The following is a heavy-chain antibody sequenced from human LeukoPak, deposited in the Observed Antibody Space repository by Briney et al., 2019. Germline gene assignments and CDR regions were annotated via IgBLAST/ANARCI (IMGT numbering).Heavy chain of an antibody. CDR2: IKSKTDGGTT. CDR3: TTGYGDYPFDY. CDR1: GFTCSNAW. V-gene: IGHV3-15*01. J-gene: IGHJ4*02. Sequence: GGSLRLSCAASGFTCSNAWMSWVRQAPGKGLEWVGRIKSKTDGGTTDYAAPVKGRFTISRDDSKNTLYLQMNSLKTEDTAVYYCTTGYGDYPFDYWGQGTLVTVSS. D-gene: IGHD4-17*01.